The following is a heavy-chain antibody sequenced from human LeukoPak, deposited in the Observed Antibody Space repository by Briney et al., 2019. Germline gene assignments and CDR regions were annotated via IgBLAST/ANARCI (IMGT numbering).Heavy chain of an antibody. V-gene: IGHV4-31*03. J-gene: IGHJ4*02. CDR1: GGSISSGGYF. CDR2: IYHSGNT. D-gene: IGHD3-22*01. CDR3: ARGRGNYYDSSGYWFDY. Sequence: SETLSLTCTVSGGSISSGGYFWNWIRQHPGKGLEWIGYIYHSGNTYYNPSLKSRVTISVDTSKNQFSLRLSSVTAADTAVYYCARGRGNYYDSSGYWFDYWGQGTLVTVSS.